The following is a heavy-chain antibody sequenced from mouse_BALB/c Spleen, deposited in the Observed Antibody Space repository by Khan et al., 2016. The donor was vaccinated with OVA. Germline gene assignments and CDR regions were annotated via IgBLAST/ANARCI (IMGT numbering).Heavy chain of an antibody. Sequence: EVQLQESGPGLVKPSQTVSLTCTVTGISITSGNYRWSWIRQFPGNKLEWIGNIYYSGTVTYNPSLTSRTTITRDTSKNQFFLEMNSLTAEDTATYYCARDYGSLYWYFDVWGAGTPVTVSS. CDR3: ARDYGSLYWYFDV. V-gene: IGHV3-5*02. D-gene: IGHD1-1*01. CDR2: IYYSGTV. J-gene: IGHJ1*01. CDR1: GISITSGNYR.